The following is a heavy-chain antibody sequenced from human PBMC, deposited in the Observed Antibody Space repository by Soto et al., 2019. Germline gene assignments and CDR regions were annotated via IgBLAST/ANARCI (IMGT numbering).Heavy chain of an antibody. J-gene: IGHJ3*01. Sequence: QVQLQESGPGLVKPSGTLSLTCAVSGVSISNSRWWTWVRQPPGKGLEWIGDIFHSGDTNYNPSPKSRVFISVYKSLNQFSLKVSSVTAADTAVYYCASSTGCYRHDVWGQGKLVTVSS. V-gene: IGHV4-4*02. CDR3: ASSTGCYRHDV. CDR2: IFHSGDT. CDR1: GVSISNSRW. D-gene: IGHD3-16*02.